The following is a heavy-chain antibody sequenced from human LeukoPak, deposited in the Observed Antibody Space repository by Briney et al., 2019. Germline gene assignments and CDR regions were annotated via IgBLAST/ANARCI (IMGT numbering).Heavy chain of an antibody. J-gene: IGHJ4*02. CDR3: AKDLRMTTVTYFDY. D-gene: IGHD4-11*01. V-gene: IGHV3-23*01. CDR2: ISGSGGST. CDR1: GFTFSSYA. Sequence: GGPLRLSCAASGFTFSSYAMSWVRQAPGKGLEWVSGISGSGGSTYYTDSVKGRFTISRDNSKNTLYLQMNSLRAEDTAVYYCAKDLRMTTVTYFDYWGQGTLVTVSS.